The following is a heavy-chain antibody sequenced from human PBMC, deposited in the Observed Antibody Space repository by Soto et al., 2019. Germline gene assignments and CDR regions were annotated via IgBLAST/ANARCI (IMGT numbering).Heavy chain of an antibody. CDR2: IYYSGST. J-gene: IGHJ4*02. CDR1: GGSISSGGYY. Sequence: SETLSLTCTVSGGSISSGGYYWSWIRQHPGKGLEWIGYIYYSGSTYYNPSLKSRVTISVDTSKNQFSLKLSSVTAADTAVYYCARRGSGYYVYFDYWGQGTLVTVSS. CDR3: ARRGSGYYVYFDY. V-gene: IGHV4-31*03. D-gene: IGHD3-22*01.